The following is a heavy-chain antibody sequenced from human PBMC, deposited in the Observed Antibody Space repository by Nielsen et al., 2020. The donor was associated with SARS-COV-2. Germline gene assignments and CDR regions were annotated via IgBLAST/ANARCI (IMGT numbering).Heavy chain of an antibody. CDR3: AKLCSGGSYFDY. CDR2: ISYDGSNK. D-gene: IGHD2-15*01. Sequence: LSLTCAASGFTFSSYAMHWVRQAPGKGLEWVAVISYDGSNKYYADSVKGRFTISRDNSKNTLYLQMNSLRAEDTAVYYCAKLCSGGSYFDYWGQGTLVTVSS. CDR1: GFTFSSYA. J-gene: IGHJ4*02. V-gene: IGHV3-30-3*02.